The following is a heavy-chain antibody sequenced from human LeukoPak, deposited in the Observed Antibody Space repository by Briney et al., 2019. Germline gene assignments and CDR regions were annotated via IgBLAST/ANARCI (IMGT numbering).Heavy chain of an antibody. V-gene: IGHV1-18*04. Sequence: GASVKVSCTASGYTFTSYGISWGRQAPGQGLEWMGWISGYKGNTNYAQKLQGRVTMTTDTSTRTAYMELRSLTSDDTAVYYCARCSSSNQPPLYWGQGTLVTVSS. CDR2: ISGYKGNT. CDR1: GYTFTSYG. CDR3: ARCSSSNQPPLY. J-gene: IGHJ4*02. D-gene: IGHD6-13*01.